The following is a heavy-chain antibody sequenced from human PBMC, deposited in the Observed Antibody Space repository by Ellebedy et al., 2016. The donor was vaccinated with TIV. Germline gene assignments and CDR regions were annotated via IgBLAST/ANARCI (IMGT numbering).Heavy chain of an antibody. V-gene: IGHV1-69*13. CDR2: IFPIFGTA. CDR1: GGTFSSYA. J-gene: IGHJ4*02. Sequence: SVKVSXXASGGTFSSYAISWVRQAPGQGLEWMGGIFPIFGTANYAQKFQGRVTITADESTSTAYMELSSLRSEDTAVYYCARHLLGGYSFYWGQGTLVTVSS. D-gene: IGHD3-22*01. CDR3: ARHLLGGYSFY.